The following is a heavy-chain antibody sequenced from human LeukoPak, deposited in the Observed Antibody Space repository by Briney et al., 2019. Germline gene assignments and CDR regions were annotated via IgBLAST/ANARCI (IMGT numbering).Heavy chain of an antibody. D-gene: IGHD3-9*01. Sequence: ASVKVSCKASGYTFTSYYMHWVRQAPGQGLEWMGIINPSGGSTSYAQKSQGRVTMTRDMSTSTVYMELSSLRSEDTAVYYCARDNLGDYDILTGYSPLGYWGQGTLVTVSS. CDR1: GYTFTSYY. V-gene: IGHV1-46*01. CDR2: INPSGGST. J-gene: IGHJ4*02. CDR3: ARDNLGDYDILTGYSPLGY.